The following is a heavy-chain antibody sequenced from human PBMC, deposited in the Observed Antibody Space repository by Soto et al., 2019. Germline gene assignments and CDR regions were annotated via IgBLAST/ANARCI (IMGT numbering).Heavy chain of an antibody. V-gene: IGHV3-64D*08. D-gene: IGHD3-22*01. CDR3: VKEANTFINTLVVLIFDY. J-gene: IGHJ4*02. Sequence: PSGSTKLSSSASGFTFRIPSIPWFRQTPGKALEYVSAISRDGRSTFYADSVKGRFTISRDNSKNTLYLRMNSLRSDDTAVYYCVKEANTFINTLVVLIFDYWGQGTQVTVSS. CDR1: GFTFRIPS. CDR2: ISRDGRST.